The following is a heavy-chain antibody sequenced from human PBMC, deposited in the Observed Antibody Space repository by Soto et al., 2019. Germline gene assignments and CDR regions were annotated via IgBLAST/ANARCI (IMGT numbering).Heavy chain of an antibody. Sequence: ASVKVSCKASGYTFTRYDINWVRQATGQGLEWMGWMNPNSGNTGYAQKFQGRVTMTRDTSIRTAYLQLSSLRSEDTAVYYCARSGDIAAASFDYWGQGTLVTVSS. CDR3: ARSGDIAAASFDY. J-gene: IGHJ4*02. CDR1: GYTFTRYD. V-gene: IGHV1-8*01. CDR2: MNPNSGNT. D-gene: IGHD6-13*01.